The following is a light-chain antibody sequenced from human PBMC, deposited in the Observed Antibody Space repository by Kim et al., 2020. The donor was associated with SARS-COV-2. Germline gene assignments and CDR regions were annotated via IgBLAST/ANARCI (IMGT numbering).Light chain of an antibody. V-gene: IGLV3-21*04. Sequence: PGETASITCWGNNIGSKSVPRYQQKPGLAPVMGIYYDSNRPSGIPERFSDSNSGNTATLTISRVEAGDEANYYCQVWDGGGDHCVFGTGSKVTVL. CDR2: YDS. CDR1: NIGSKS. J-gene: IGLJ1*01. CDR3: QVWDGGGDHCV.